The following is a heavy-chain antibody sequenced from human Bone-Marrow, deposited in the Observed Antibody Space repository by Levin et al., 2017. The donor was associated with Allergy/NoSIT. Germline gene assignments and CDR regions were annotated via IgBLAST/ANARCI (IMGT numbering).Heavy chain of an antibody. V-gene: IGHV3-53*01. CDR2: IYSGGST. D-gene: IGHD5-12*01. CDR3: ARLPTTSTIDY. CDR1: GFTVSSNY. Sequence: GGSLRLSCAASGFTVSSNYMSWVRQAPGKGLEWVSVIYSGGSTYYADSVKGRFTISRDNSKNTLYLQMNSLRAEDTAVYYCARLPTTSTIDYWGQGTLVTVSS. J-gene: IGHJ4*02.